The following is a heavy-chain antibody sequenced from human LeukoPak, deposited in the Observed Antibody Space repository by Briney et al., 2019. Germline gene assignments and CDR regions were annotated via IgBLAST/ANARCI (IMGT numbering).Heavy chain of an antibody. CDR3: AKIPTYYYDSSGYSHTPIDY. CDR2: INWNGGST. J-gene: IGHJ4*02. V-gene: IGHV3-20*04. D-gene: IGHD3-22*01. Sequence: GGSLRLSCAASGFTLDNYGMSWVRQAPGKGLEWVSGINWNGGSTDYADSLKGRFTISRDNAKNSLYLQMNSLRAEDTAVYYCAKIPTYYYDSSGYSHTPIDYWGQGTLVTVSS. CDR1: GFTLDNYG.